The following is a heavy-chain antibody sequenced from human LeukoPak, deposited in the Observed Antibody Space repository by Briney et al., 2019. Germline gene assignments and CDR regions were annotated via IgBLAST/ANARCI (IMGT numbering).Heavy chain of an antibody. CDR1: GFTFSTYW. CDR2: IKQDGSEK. CDR3: ARGGALVLWFGEPFDY. Sequence: GRSLRLSCAASGFTFSTYWMSWVRQAPGKGLEWVANIKQDGSEKYYVDSVKGRFTISRDNAKNSLYLQMNSLRAEDTAVYYCARGGALVLWFGEPFDYWGQGTLVTVSS. V-gene: IGHV3-7*03. J-gene: IGHJ4*02. D-gene: IGHD3-10*01.